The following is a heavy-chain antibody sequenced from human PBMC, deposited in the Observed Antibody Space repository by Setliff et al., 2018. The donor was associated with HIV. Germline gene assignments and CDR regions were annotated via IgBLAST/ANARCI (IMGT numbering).Heavy chain of an antibody. CDR1: GFTFSSYG. V-gene: IGHV3-30*02. CDR3: ARGVPGICSGGTCYLEY. Sequence: PGGSLRLSCAASGFTFSSYGMHWVRQAPGKGLEWVTFIRHDGINEDYRDSVKGRLSVSRDNSKNTVFLQMNSLRVEDTALYYCARGVPGICSGGTCYLEYWGQGALVTVSS. D-gene: IGHD2-15*01. J-gene: IGHJ4*02. CDR2: IRHDGINE.